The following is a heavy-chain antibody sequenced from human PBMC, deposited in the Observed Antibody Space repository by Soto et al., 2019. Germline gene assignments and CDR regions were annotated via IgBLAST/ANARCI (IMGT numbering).Heavy chain of an antibody. V-gene: IGHV4-31*03. Sequence: QVQLQESGPGLVKPSQTLSLTCTVSGGSISSGGYYCSWIRQHPGKGLEWIGYIYYTGRTYYNPSLESRVTISVDTSKNQFSLKVSSVTAADTAVYYCAGSRSSINFDYWGQGTLVTVSS. CDR2: IYYTGRT. D-gene: IGHD1-26*01. J-gene: IGHJ4*02. CDR1: GGSISSGGYY. CDR3: AGSRSSINFDY.